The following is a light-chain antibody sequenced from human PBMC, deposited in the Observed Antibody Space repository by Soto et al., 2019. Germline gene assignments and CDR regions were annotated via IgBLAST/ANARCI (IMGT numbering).Light chain of an antibody. J-gene: IGLJ1*01. Sequence: QSVLTQPASVSGSPGQSITISCTGTNGDVGNNNYVSWYQHNPGRAPKVMICDVTNRPSGVSNRFSGSKSGNTASLTISGLQAEDEADYYCSSFTGSSYVFGTGTKVTVL. CDR1: NGDVGNNNY. CDR2: DVT. V-gene: IGLV2-14*03. CDR3: SSFTGSSYV.